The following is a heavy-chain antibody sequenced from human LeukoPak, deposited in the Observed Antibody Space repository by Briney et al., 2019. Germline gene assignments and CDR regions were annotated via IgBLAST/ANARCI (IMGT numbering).Heavy chain of an antibody. V-gene: IGHV3-21*01. D-gene: IGHD3-22*01. Sequence: GGSLRLSCAASGFTFSSYGMHWVRQAPGKGLEWVSSITTVSTYIFYADSVKGRFTVSRDNAKNSLYLHMNSLRAEDTAVYFCARDNYDSSGYYHDPHFDLWGQGTLVTVSS. CDR3: ARDNYDSSGYYHDPHFDL. CDR1: GFTFSSYG. J-gene: IGHJ4*02. CDR2: ITTVSTYI.